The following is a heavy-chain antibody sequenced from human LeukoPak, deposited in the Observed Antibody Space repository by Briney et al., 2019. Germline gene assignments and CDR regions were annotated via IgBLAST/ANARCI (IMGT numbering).Heavy chain of an antibody. CDR2: MNPNSGNT. J-gene: IGHJ4*02. Sequence: ASVKVSCKASGYTFTSYDINWVRQATGQGLEWMGWMNPNSGNTGYAQKFQGRVTITRNTSISTAYMELSSLRSEDTAVYYCARLHSSSWYLYYFDYWGPRTLVTVSS. CDR3: ARLHSSSWYLYYFDY. V-gene: IGHV1-8*03. CDR1: GYTFTSYD. D-gene: IGHD6-13*01.